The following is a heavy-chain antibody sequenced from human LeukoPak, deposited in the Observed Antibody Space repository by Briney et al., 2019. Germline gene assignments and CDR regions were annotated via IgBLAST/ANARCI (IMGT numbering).Heavy chain of an antibody. Sequence: SETLSLTCSVSGDSINGYYWSWTRQPAGKRLEWIGRIYSTGSTSYNPSLKSRVAILLDKSKNQLSLNLTSVTAADTAVYYCARYSSRWALEYWGQGTLVTVSS. CDR1: GDSINGYY. CDR3: ARYSSRWALEY. V-gene: IGHV4-4*07. D-gene: IGHD6-13*01. CDR2: IYSTGST. J-gene: IGHJ4*02.